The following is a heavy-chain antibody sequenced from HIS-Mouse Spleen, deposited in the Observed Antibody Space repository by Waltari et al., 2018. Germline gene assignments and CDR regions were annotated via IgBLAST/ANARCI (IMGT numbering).Heavy chain of an antibody. CDR2: IYYSGST. D-gene: IGHD6-13*01. Sequence: QLQLQESGQGLVKPSETLSLTCTVSGGPISSSSYYCGWIRQHPGKGLEWIGSIYYSGSTYYNPSLKSRVTISVDTSKNQFSLKLSSVTAADTAVYYCAREIPYSSSWYDWYFDLWGRGTLVTVSS. CDR3: AREIPYSSSWYDWYFDL. V-gene: IGHV4-39*07. CDR1: GGPISSSSYY. J-gene: IGHJ2*01.